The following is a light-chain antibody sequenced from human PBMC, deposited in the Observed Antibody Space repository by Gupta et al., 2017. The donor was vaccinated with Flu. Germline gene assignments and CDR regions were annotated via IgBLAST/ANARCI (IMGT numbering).Light chain of an antibody. CDR2: ETN. J-gene: IGLJ1*01. V-gene: IGLV1-40*01. CDR3: QSYDSSLSAYV. Sequence: QSVLTQPPSVPGAPGQRVTISCSGSSSNVGAGYDVHWYQQLPETAPKLLIYETNYRPSGVPDRFSVSKSGTSASLAITGLQADDEADYYCQSYDSSLSAYVFGTGTKVTVL. CDR1: SSNVGAGYD.